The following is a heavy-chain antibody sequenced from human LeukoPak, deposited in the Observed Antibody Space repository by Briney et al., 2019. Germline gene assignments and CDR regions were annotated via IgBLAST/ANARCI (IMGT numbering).Heavy chain of an antibody. D-gene: IGHD3-3*01. Sequence: SETLSLTCTVSGGSISSHYWSWIRQPPGKGLEWIGYIYYSGSTNYNPSLKSRVTISVDTSKNQFSLKLSSVTAADTAVYYCARVSTIFGVVRYYYYYMDVWGKGTTVTVS. J-gene: IGHJ6*03. V-gene: IGHV4-59*08. CDR2: IYYSGST. CDR1: GGSISSHY. CDR3: ARVSTIFGVVRYYYYYMDV.